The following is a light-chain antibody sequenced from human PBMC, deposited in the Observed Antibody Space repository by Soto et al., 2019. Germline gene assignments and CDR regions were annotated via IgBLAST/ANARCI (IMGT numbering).Light chain of an antibody. CDR2: ESN. J-gene: IGLJ1*01. Sequence: QSVLTQPRSVSAAPGQKVTLSCSGSSSNIASNYVSWHQQVPGTAPKLLIYESNKRPSGIPDRFSASKSGTSATLGITGLQTGDEADYYCGTWDSRLSVYVFGTGTKVTVL. CDR1: SSNIASNY. V-gene: IGLV1-51*02. CDR3: GTWDSRLSVYV.